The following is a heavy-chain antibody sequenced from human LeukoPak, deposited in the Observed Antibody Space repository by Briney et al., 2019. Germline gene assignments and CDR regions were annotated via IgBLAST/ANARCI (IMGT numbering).Heavy chain of an antibody. CDR1: GYSFNTYW. V-gene: IGHV5-51*01. CDR2: IYPRDTES. D-gene: IGHD3-9*01. CDR3: ARLDYDILTGNPNWFDP. Sequence: GESLKISCKASGYSFNTYWIGWVRQVPGKGLEWVGIIYPRDTESRYSPSFQGQVTISVDKSINTAYLQWGSLKASDSAIYYCARLDYDILTGNPNWFDPWGQGTLVTVSS. J-gene: IGHJ5*02.